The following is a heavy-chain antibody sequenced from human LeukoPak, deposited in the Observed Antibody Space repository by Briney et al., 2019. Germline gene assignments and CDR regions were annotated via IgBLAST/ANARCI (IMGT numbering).Heavy chain of an antibody. CDR2: IYPGDSDT. V-gene: IGHV5-51*01. J-gene: IGHJ4*02. D-gene: IGHD1-26*01. CDR1: GYSLTTYW. Sequence: GESLKISCKGSGYSLTTYWIGWVRQMPGKGLEWMGIIYPGDSDTRYSPSFQGQVTVSADKSITTAYLQWSSLKASDTAMYYCARHGKWEPPDYWGQGTLVTVSS. CDR3: ARHGKWEPPDY.